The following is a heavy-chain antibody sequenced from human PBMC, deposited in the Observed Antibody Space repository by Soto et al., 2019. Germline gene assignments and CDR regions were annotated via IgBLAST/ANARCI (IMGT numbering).Heavy chain of an antibody. CDR1: GFTFSSYS. J-gene: IGHJ5*02. CDR2: ISSSSSTI. CDR3: ARSARKWLSLYNWFDP. D-gene: IGHD6-19*01. V-gene: IGHV3-48*02. Sequence: PGGSLRLSCAASGFTFSSYSMNWVRQAPGKGLEWVSYISSSSSTIYYADSVKGRSTISRDNAKNSLYLQMNSLRDEDTAVYYCARSARKWLSLYNWFDPWGQGTLVTVSS.